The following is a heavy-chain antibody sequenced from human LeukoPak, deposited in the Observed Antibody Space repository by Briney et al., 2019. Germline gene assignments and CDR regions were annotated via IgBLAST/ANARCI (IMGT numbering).Heavy chain of an antibody. CDR2: IIPIFGTA. J-gene: IGHJ3*02. Sequence: SVKVSCKASGGTFSSYAISWVRQAPGQGLEWMGGIIPIFGTANYAQKFQGRVTITADESTSTAYMELSSLRSEDTAVYYCARDRYCSGGSCYSSAFDIWGQGTMVTVSS. CDR1: GGTFSSYA. V-gene: IGHV1-69*01. D-gene: IGHD2-15*01. CDR3: ARDRYCSGGSCYSSAFDI.